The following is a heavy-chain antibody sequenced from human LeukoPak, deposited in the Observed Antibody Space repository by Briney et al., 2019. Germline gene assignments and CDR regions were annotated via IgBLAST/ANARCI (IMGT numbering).Heavy chain of an antibody. J-gene: IGHJ4*02. CDR2: ISGSGGST. CDR1: GFTFSSYA. Sequence: GGSLRLSCAASGFTFSSYAMSWVRQAPGKGLEWVSAISGSGGSTYYADSAKGRFTISRDNSKNTLYLQMNSLRAEDTAVYYCAKDHRDTMIVVVTGFDYWGQGTLVTVSS. V-gene: IGHV3-23*01. D-gene: IGHD3-22*01. CDR3: AKDHRDTMIVVVTGFDY.